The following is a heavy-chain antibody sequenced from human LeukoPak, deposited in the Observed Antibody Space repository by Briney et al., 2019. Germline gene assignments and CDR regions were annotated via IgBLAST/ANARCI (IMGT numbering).Heavy chain of an antibody. CDR2: ISGDGGNT. CDR3: AKESSYYYASGSLGY. Sequence: GGSLRLSCAASGFTFDDFAMHWVRQAPGKGLEWVSLISGDGGNTYYADSVKGRFTIPRDNSKESLYLQMNSLRTEDTAFYYCAKESSYYYASGSLGYWGQGTLVTVSS. J-gene: IGHJ4*02. V-gene: IGHV3-43*02. D-gene: IGHD3-10*01. CDR1: GFTFDDFA.